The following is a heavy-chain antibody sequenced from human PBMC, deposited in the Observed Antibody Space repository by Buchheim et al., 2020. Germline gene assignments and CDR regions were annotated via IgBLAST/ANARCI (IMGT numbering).Heavy chain of an antibody. Sequence: QVQLVESGGGVVQPGRSLRLSCAASGFTFSSYGMHWVRQAPGKGLEWVAVISYDGSNKYYADSVKGRFTISRDNSKNTLYLQMNSPRAEDTAVYYCAKDRAMTTVTNWFDPWGQGTL. CDR1: GFTFSSYG. D-gene: IGHD4-11*01. V-gene: IGHV3-30*18. CDR2: ISYDGSNK. J-gene: IGHJ5*02. CDR3: AKDRAMTTVTNWFDP.